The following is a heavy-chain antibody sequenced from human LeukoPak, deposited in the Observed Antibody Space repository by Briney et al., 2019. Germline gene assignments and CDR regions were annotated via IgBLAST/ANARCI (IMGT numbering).Heavy chain of an antibody. D-gene: IGHD3-10*01. CDR3: ARGISGWFGELVAFDY. V-gene: IGHV4-31*03. CDR1: GGSISSGGYY. CDR2: IYYSGST. Sequence: SQTLSLTCTVSGGSISSGGYYWSWIRQHPGKGLEWIVYIYYSGSTYYNPSPKSRVTISVDTSKNQFSLRLSSVTAADTAVYYCARGISGWFGELVAFDYWGQGTLVTVSS. J-gene: IGHJ4*02.